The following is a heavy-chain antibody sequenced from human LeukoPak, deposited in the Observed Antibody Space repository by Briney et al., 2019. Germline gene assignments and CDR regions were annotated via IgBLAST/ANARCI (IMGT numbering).Heavy chain of an antibody. D-gene: IGHD6-13*01. CDR3: ARDHVGGIAAAATARY. J-gene: IGHJ4*02. Sequence: ASVKVSCKASGYTFTSYGISWVRQAPGQGLEWMGWICAYNGNTNYAQKLQGRVTMTTDTSTSTAYMELRSLRSDDTAVYYCARDHVGGIAAAATARYWGQGTLVTVSS. V-gene: IGHV1-18*04. CDR2: ICAYNGNT. CDR1: GYTFTSYG.